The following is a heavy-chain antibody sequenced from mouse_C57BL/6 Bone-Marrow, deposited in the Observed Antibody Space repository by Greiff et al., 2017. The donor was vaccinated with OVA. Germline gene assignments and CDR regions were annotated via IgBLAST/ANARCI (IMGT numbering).Heavy chain of an antibody. V-gene: IGHV1-69*01. CDR2: IDPSDSYT. CDR1: GYTFTSYW. CDR3: ARYDYLYFDY. J-gene: IGHJ2*01. Sequence: QVQLKESGAELVMPGASVKLSCKASGYTFTSYWMHWVKQRPGQGLEWIGEIDPSDSYTNYNQQFKGKSTLTVDKSSSTAYMQLSSLTSEDSAVYYCARYDYLYFDYWGQGTTRTVSS. D-gene: IGHD2-4*01.